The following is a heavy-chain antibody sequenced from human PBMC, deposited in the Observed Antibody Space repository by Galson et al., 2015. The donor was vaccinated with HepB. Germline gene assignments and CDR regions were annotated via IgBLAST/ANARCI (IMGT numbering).Heavy chain of an antibody. J-gene: IGHJ4*02. V-gene: IGHV2-70*11. CDR3: ARTLFTQQLTHFDY. CDR2: IDWDDDK. Sequence: PALVKPTQTLTLTCTFSGFSLSTSGMCVSWIRQPPGKALEWLARIDWDDDKYYSTSLKTRLTISKDTSKNQVVLTMTNMDPVDTATYYCARTLFTQQLTHFDYWGQGTLVTVSS. CDR1: GFSLSTSGMC. D-gene: IGHD6-13*01.